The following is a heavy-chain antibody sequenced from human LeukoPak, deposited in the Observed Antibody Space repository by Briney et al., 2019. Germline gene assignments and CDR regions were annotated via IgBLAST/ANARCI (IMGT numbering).Heavy chain of an antibody. J-gene: IGHJ4*02. D-gene: IGHD3-22*01. V-gene: IGHV4-59*01. Sequence: PSETLSLTCSVSGGFNTHYYWSWIRQPPGKGLEWIGYIYHSGSTNYNPSLKSRVTISVDTSKNHFSLKLSSVTAADTAVYYCTRGQWLPVFDFWGQGTLVTVSS. CDR1: GGFNTHYY. CDR2: IYHSGST. CDR3: TRGQWLPVFDF.